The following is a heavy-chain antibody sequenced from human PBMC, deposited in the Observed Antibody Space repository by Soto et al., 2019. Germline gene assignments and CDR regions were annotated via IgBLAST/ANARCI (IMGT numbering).Heavy chain of an antibody. Sequence: QVQLVESGGGVVQPGGSLTVSCAASGFTFNTYAMHWVRQAPGKGLEWVAVMSSDGINNYYADSVKGRFTISRDNSKNTLYLQMSSLRAEDTAVYYCARDRYCSGTTCYNAFDIWGQGTMVTVSS. CDR3: ARDRYCSGTTCYNAFDI. CDR1: GFTFNTYA. J-gene: IGHJ3*02. V-gene: IGHV3-30-3*01. D-gene: IGHD2-2*02. CDR2: MSSDGINN.